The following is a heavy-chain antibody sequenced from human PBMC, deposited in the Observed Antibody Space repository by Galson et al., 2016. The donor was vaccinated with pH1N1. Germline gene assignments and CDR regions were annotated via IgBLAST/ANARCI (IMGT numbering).Heavy chain of an antibody. CDR3: AREGGVNGDYVFGY. Sequence: SVKVSCKASGYRFDNYFLHWVRQAPGQGIEWMGWINPNGGATNYAQKFQGRVTLTRDTSINTGFMESRGLTSDDTAGYFCAREGGVNGDYVFGYWGQGSLVTVSS. CDR2: INPNGGAT. CDR1: GYRFDNYF. V-gene: IGHV1-2*02. D-gene: IGHD4-17*01. J-gene: IGHJ4*02.